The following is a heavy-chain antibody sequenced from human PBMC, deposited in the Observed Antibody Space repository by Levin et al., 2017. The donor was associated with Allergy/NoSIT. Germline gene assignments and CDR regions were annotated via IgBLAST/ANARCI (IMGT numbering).Heavy chain of an antibody. CDR3: ATGSSNSWATFEY. CDR2: ITSSGDSA. D-gene: IGHD6-13*01. V-gene: IGHV3-23*01. J-gene: IGHJ4*02. Sequence: RAGGSLRLSCAASGFTFSNFAMSWVRQPPGKGLEWVSTITSSGDSAYHADSVKGRFTISRDNSKNTLHLQMNSLRADDTAVYYCATGSSNSWATFEYWGQGTLVTVSS. CDR1: GFTFSNFA.